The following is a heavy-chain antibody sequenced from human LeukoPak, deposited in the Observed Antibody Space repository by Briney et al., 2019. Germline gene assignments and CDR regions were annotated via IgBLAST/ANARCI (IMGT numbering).Heavy chain of an antibody. CDR2: IIPIFGTA. J-gene: IGHJ4*02. Sequence: ASVKVSCKASGGTFSSYAISWVRQAPGQGLEWMGGIIPIFGTANYAQKFQGGVTITADKSTSTAYMELSSLRSEDTAVYYCARGRYCSGGSCYDFGYWGQGTLVTVSS. V-gene: IGHV1-69*06. D-gene: IGHD2-15*01. CDR3: ARGRYCSGGSCYDFGY. CDR1: GGTFSSYA.